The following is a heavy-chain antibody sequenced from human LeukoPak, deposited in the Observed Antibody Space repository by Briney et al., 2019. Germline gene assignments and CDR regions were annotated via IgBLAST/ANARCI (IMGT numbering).Heavy chain of an antibody. CDR3: AKDQGGYDSEPNLDY. CDR2: ISYDGSNK. J-gene: IGHJ4*02. CDR1: GFTFSSYG. D-gene: IGHD5-12*01. Sequence: PGGSLRLSCAASGFTFSSYGMHWVRQAPGKGLEWVAVISYDGSNKYYADSVKGRFTISRDNSKNTLCLQMNSLRAEDTAVYYCAKDQGGYDSEPNLDYWGQGTLVTVSS. V-gene: IGHV3-30*18.